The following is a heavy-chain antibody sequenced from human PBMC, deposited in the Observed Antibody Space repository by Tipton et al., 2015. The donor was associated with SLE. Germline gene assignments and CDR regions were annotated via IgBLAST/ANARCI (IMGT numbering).Heavy chain of an antibody. CDR3: ARASRHSSSWYADF. V-gene: IGHV3-53*01. CDR2: IYSGDDA. Sequence: SLRLSCAASGFTVSSNYMSWVRQAPGKGLEWVSLIYSGDDAYYADSVQGRFTISRDNSKNTLYLEMNSLRAEDTAVYYCARASRHSSSWYADFGGQGTLVTVSS. J-gene: IGHJ4*02. CDR1: GFTVSSNY. D-gene: IGHD6-13*01.